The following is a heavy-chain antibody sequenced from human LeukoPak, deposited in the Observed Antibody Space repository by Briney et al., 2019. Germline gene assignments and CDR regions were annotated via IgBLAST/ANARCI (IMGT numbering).Heavy chain of an antibody. CDR1: GGSISSSSYY. Sequence: SETLSLTCTVSGGSISSSSYYWGWIRQPPGKGLEWIGSIYYSGSTYYNPSLKSRVTISVDTSKNQFSLKPSSVTAADTAVYYCARELTNSWYYFDYWGQGTLVTVSS. J-gene: IGHJ4*02. V-gene: IGHV4-39*07. CDR3: ARELTNSWYYFDY. CDR2: IYYSGST. D-gene: IGHD6-13*01.